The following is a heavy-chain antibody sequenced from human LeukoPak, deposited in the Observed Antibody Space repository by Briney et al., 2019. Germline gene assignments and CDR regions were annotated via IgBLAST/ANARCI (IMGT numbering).Heavy chain of an antibody. J-gene: IGHJ6*02. V-gene: IGHV3-30*18. D-gene: IGHD6-19*01. Sequence: GGSLRLSCAASGFTFSSYGMHRVRQAPGKGLEWVAVISYDGSNKYYADSVKGRFTISRDNSKNTLYLQMNSLRAEDTAVYYCAKERINPVAGRYDYYYYGMDVWGQGTTVTVSS. CDR1: GFTFSSYG. CDR2: ISYDGSNK. CDR3: AKERINPVAGRYDYYYYGMDV.